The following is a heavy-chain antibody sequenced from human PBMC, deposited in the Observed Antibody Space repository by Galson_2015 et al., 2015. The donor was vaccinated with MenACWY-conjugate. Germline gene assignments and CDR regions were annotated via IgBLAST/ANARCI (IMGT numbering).Heavy chain of an antibody. CDR1: GGSISSSSYY. Sequence: SETLSLTCTVSGGSISSSSYYWGWIRQPPGKGLEWIGSIYYSGSTYYNPSLKSRVTISVDTSKNQFSLKLSSVTAADTAVYYCARVPGLYGSGSELDYWGQRTLVTVSS. J-gene: IGHJ4*02. V-gene: IGHV4-39*01. D-gene: IGHD3-10*01. CDR2: IYYSGST. CDR3: ARVPGLYGSGSELDY.